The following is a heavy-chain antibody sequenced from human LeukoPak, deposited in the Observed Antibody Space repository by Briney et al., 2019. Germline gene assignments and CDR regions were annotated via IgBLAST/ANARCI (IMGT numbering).Heavy chain of an antibody. CDR3: ARYCSSTSCYRFAFDI. CDR1: GYTFTSYG. Sequence: ASVKVSCKASGYTFTSYGISWVRQAPGQGLEWMGWISAYNGNTNYAQKLQGRVTMTTDTSASTAYMELSSLRSEDTAVYYCARYCSSTSCYRFAFDIWGQGTMVTVSS. D-gene: IGHD2-2*01. V-gene: IGHV1-18*01. J-gene: IGHJ3*02. CDR2: ISAYNGNT.